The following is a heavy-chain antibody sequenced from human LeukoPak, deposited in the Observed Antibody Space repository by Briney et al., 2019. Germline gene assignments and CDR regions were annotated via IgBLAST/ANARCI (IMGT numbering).Heavy chain of an antibody. CDR1: GGTIRSYY. CDR2: IYYSGST. J-gene: IGHJ4*02. V-gene: IGHV4-59*01. Sequence: SSETLSLTCTVSGGTIRSYYWSWIRQPPGKGLEWIGNIYYSGSTNVHPSLKSRVTISVDTSKNQLSLDLSSVTTADTAAYYCARDLGGNPWYFDYWGQGILVTVSS. CDR3: ARDLGGNPWYFDY. D-gene: IGHD1-14*01.